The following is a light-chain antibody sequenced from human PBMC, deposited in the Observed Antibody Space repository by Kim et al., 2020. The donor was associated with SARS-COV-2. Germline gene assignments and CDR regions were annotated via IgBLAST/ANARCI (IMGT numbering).Light chain of an antibody. V-gene: IGLV1-44*01. CDR1: RSNSGRNV. CDR2: SSD. J-gene: IGLJ3*02. Sequence: GHGLTNRCAESRSNSGRNVEKWYQQHPGPAPNTLRYSSDYRASGVPNRFSGSKSGASASLAISGLQSEDEADYCCVAWDDSLSGSVFGGGTQLTVL. CDR3: VAWDDSLSGSV.